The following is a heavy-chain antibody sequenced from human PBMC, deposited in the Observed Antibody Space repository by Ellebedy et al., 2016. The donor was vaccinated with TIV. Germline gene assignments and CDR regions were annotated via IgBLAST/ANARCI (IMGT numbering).Heavy chain of an antibody. D-gene: IGHD6-13*01. Sequence: MPSGTLSLTCDVHGESLTNDYWSWIRQSPGKGLEWIGEINHSGSTNYNPSLKSRLTLSIDTFKNQFSLKLSSVTAADTGTYYCARDHHNTGYSSSWYWFDPWGQGALVTVSS. J-gene: IGHJ5*02. CDR2: INHSGST. CDR3: ARDHHNTGYSSSWYWFDP. V-gene: IGHV4-34*01. CDR1: GESLTNDY.